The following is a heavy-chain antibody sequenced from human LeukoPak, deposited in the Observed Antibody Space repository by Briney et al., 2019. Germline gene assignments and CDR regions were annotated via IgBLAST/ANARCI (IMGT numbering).Heavy chain of an antibody. Sequence: SVKVSCKASGFTFTSSAMQWVRQARGQRLEWIGWIVVCSGNTNYAQKFQERVTITRDMSTSTAYMELSSLRSEDTAVYYCAAVNVRATALDAFDIWGQGTMVTVSS. CDR3: AAVNVRATALDAFDI. CDR2: IVVCSGNT. CDR1: GFTFTSSA. D-gene: IGHD1-26*01. J-gene: IGHJ3*02. V-gene: IGHV1-58*02.